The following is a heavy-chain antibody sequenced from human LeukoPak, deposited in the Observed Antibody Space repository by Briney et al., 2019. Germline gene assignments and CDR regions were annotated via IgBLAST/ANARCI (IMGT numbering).Heavy chain of an antibody. CDR2: IHTSGST. J-gene: IGHJ3*02. Sequence: SETLSLTCTVSGGSISSYYWSWIRQPAGKGLEWVGRIHTSGSTYYDPSFKSRVTMSLDTSKNQLSLKLTSVTAADTAVYFCARDRDGPGAFDIWGLGTMVTVSS. D-gene: IGHD2-8*01. CDR1: GGSISSYY. CDR3: ARDRDGPGAFDI. V-gene: IGHV4-4*07.